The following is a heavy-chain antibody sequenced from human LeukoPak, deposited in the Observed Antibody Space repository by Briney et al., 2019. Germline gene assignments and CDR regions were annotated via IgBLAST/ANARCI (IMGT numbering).Heavy chain of an antibody. Sequence: PGGSLRLSCAASGFTFSTYGMHWVRQAPGTGLEWVAVISYDGSNKYYADSVKGRFTIPRDNSKNTLYLQMNSLRAEDTAVYYCARDPILTGMHRNFDYWGQGTLVTVSS. D-gene: IGHD1-20*01. CDR1: GFTFSTYG. J-gene: IGHJ4*02. CDR3: ARDPILTGMHRNFDY. CDR2: ISYDGSNK. V-gene: IGHV3-30*03.